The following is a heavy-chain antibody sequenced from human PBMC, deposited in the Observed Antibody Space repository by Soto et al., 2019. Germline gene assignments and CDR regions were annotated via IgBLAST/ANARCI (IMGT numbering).Heavy chain of an antibody. CDR2: IYWDDDK. CDR1: GFLLTTSGVG. J-gene: IGHJ4*02. CDR3: AHRVLRTVFGLVTTTAIYFDF. Sequence: QITLNESGPTVVRPTETLTLTCRFSGFLLTTSGVGVGWIRQSPAKAPEWLASIYWDDDKRYSASLKTRLTITKDTHKNQVVLTVSDLSVTDTATYYCAHRVLRTVFGLVTTTAIYFDFWGQGTPVAVSS. V-gene: IGHV2-5*02. D-gene: IGHD3-3*01.